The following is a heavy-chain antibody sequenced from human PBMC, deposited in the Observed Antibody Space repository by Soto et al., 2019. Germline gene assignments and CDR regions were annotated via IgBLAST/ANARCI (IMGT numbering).Heavy chain of an antibody. CDR1: GFSLTSPGMC. Sequence: GPTLVNPTETFTLTCTFSGFSLTSPGMCVSWIRQSPGKALEWLALIERDDDDKYYSTSLKTRLTISKDTRKNQVVLTMANMEPADTATYYCARSIRGPRRFNGMDVWGQGTTVTVSS. V-gene: IGHV2-70*13. J-gene: IGHJ6*02. CDR2: IERDDDDK. CDR3: ARSIRGPRRFNGMDV. D-gene: IGHD1-20*01.